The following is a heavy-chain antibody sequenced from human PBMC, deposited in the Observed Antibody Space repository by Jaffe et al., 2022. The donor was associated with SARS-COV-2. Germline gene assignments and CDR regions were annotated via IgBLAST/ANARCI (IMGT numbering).Heavy chain of an antibody. J-gene: IGHJ5*02. D-gene: IGHD3-10*01. CDR1: GFSLSNARMG. Sequence: QVTLKESGPVLVKPTETLTLTCTVSGFSLSNARMGVSWIRQPPGKALEWLAHIFSNDEKSYSTSLKSRLTISKDTSKSQVVLTMTNMDPVDTATYYCARILWFGETRFDPWGQGTLVTVSS. CDR2: IFSNDEK. CDR3: ARILWFGETRFDP. V-gene: IGHV2-26*01.